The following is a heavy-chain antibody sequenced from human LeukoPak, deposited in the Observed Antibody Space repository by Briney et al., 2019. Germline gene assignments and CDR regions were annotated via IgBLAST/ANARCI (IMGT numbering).Heavy chain of an antibody. V-gene: IGHV1-2*07. Sequence: ASVNVSCKASGYTFTGYYIHWVRQSPGQGPEWMAWINPKTGDTNYARKFQGRLTLTRDTSISTAYLQLTDLTSDDTGVFYCARGRISNWGQGTPLLVSS. CDR2: INPKTGDT. J-gene: IGHJ4*02. CDR3: ARGRISN. CDR1: GYTFTGYY. D-gene: IGHD2-15*01.